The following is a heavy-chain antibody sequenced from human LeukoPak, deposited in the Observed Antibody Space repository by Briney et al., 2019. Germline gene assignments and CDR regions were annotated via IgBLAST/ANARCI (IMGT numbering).Heavy chain of an antibody. CDR1: GFTFSSFW. J-gene: IGHJ4*02. CDR3: ARDPAAAPYYDY. V-gene: IGHV3-7*01. Sequence: GGSLRLSCAASGFTFSSFWMTWVRQAPGKGLEWVANINQDGSARHYVDSVKGRFTISRDNAKNSLYLQMNSLRAEDTALYYCARDPAAAPYYDYWGQGTLVTVSS. CDR2: INQDGSAR. D-gene: IGHD2-15*01.